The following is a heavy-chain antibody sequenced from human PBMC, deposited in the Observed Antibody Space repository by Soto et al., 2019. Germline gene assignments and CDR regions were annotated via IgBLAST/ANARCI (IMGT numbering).Heavy chain of an antibody. CDR3: ARGLIVWFGELSRRGGFYYYMDV. CDR2: INDSGNI. Sequence: QVQLQQWGAGLLKPSETLSLTCAVYGGSFSGYQWSWIRQTPGKGLEWIGEINDSGNINYNPSLKSRVPILVDTAKKQIYLKLSSVTAADTAVYYCARGLIVWFGELSRRGGFYYYMDVWGKGTTVTVSS. D-gene: IGHD3-10*01. V-gene: IGHV4-34*01. J-gene: IGHJ6*03. CDR1: GGSFSGYQ.